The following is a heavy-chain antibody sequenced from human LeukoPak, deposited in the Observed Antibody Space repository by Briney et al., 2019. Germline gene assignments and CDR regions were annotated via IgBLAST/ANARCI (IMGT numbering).Heavy chain of an antibody. D-gene: IGHD5-18*01. CDR2: INPSGGST. CDR3: ARGEAAIQLTRTLYYYYGMDV. CDR1: GGTFSSYA. V-gene: IGHV1-46*01. Sequence: ASVKVSCKASGGTFSSYAISWVRQAPGQGLEWMGIINPSGGSTSYAQKFQGRVTMTRDTSTSTVYMELSSLRSEDTAVYYCARGEAAIQLTRTLYYYYGMDVWGQGTTVTVSS. J-gene: IGHJ6*02.